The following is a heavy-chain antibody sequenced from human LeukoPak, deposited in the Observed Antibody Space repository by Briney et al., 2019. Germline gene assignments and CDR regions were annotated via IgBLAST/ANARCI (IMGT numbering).Heavy chain of an antibody. CDR3: ARVHYQEPNNWFGP. Sequence: ASVKVSCKASGYTFSSYDINWVRQATGQGLEWMGWMSTNSGNTGFAQKFKGRLTMTRDTSIGTAYMELSSLKPEDTAVYYCARVHYQEPNNWFGPWSQGTQVTVSS. J-gene: IGHJ5*02. D-gene: IGHD2-2*01. V-gene: IGHV1-8*02. CDR2: MSTNSGNT. CDR1: GYTFSSYD.